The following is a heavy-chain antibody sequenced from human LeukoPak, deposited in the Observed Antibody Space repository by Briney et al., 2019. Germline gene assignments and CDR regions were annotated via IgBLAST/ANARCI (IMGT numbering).Heavy chain of an antibody. CDR2: IYPGDSDT. D-gene: IGHD1-26*01. CDR1: GYHFTSYW. CDR3: ARPGATGDFDY. Sequence: GGSLQISCKGSGYHFTSYWIGWGRPVPGKGVEGMGIIYPGDSDTRYSPSFQGQVTISADKSISTAYLQWSSLKASDTAMYYCARPGATGDFDYWGQGTLVTVSS. J-gene: IGHJ4*02. V-gene: IGHV5-51*01.